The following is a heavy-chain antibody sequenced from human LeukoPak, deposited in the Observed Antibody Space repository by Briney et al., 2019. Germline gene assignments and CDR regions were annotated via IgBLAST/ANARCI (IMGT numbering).Heavy chain of an antibody. CDR1: GFTFSSYS. J-gene: IGHJ6*03. Sequence: PGGSLRLSCAASGFTFSSYSMNWVRQAPGKGLEWVSSISSSSSYIYYADSVKGRFTISRDNAKNSLYLQMNSLRAEDTAVYYCARGVGANPYYYYYMDVWGKGTTVTISS. CDR3: ARGVGANPYYYYYMDV. V-gene: IGHV3-21*01. D-gene: IGHD1-26*01. CDR2: ISSSSSYI.